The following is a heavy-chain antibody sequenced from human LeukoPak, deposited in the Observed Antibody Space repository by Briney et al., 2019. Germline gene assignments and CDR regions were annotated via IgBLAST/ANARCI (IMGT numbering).Heavy chain of an antibody. CDR2: ISNSGGTT. D-gene: IGHD1-14*01. V-gene: IGHV3-23*01. CDR1: GFTFSSYG. CDR3: AKATGYLL. J-gene: IGHJ4*02. Sequence: SGGSLRLSCAASGFTFSSYGMNWVRQAPGKGLEWVSTISNSGGTTYYADSVKGRFTISRDDSENTLYLQMNSLRAEDTAVYYCAKATGYLLWGQGTLVTVSS.